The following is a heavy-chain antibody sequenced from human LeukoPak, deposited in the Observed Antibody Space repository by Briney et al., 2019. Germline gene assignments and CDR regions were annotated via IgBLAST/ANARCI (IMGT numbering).Heavy chain of an antibody. J-gene: IGHJ6*03. CDR1: GFTFSSYG. Sequence: GGSLRLSCAASGFTFSSYGMHWVRQAPGKGLEWVAFIRYDGSNKYYADSVKGRFTISRDNSKNTLYLQMNSLRAEDTAVYYCAKGSVRYYYYMDVWGKGTAVTISS. D-gene: IGHD3-10*01. V-gene: IGHV3-30*02. CDR3: AKGSVRYYYYMDV. CDR2: IRYDGSNK.